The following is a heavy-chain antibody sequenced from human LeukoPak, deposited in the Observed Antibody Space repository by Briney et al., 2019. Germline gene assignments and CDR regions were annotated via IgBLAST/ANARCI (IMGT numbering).Heavy chain of an antibody. D-gene: IGHD5-12*01. CDR2: MYYSGST. J-gene: IGHJ5*02. Sequence: SETLFLTCTVSGGSISSSSYYWGWIRQPPGKGLEWIGSMYYSGSTYYNPSLKSRVTISVDTSKNQFSLKLSSVTAADTAVYYCARRRGYSGYGTFDPWGQGTLVTVSS. V-gene: IGHV4-39*01. CDR3: ARRRGYSGYGTFDP. CDR1: GGSISSSSYY.